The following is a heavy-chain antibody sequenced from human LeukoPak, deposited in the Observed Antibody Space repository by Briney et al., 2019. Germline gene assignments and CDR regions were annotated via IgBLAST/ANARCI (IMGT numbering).Heavy chain of an antibody. J-gene: IGHJ4*02. D-gene: IGHD3-10*01. CDR1: GFTFSNYA. V-gene: IGHV3-23*01. Sequence: PGGSLRLSCAASGFTFSNYAMSWVRQAPGKGLEWVSAISGSGGSTYYADSVKGRFTISRDNYKNTLYLQMNSLRAEDTASYYCAKEGTYYYGSGSYQYYFDYWGQGTLVTVSS. CDR2: ISGSGGST. CDR3: AKEGTYYYGSGSYQYYFDY.